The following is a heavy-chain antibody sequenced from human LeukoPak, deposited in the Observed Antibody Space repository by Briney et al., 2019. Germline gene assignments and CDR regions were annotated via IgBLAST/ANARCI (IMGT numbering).Heavy chain of an antibody. V-gene: IGHV3-30*02. CDR3: AKGPYGSGKFYYYYYYMDV. D-gene: IGHD3-10*01. CDR1: GFTFSSYG. CDR2: IRYDGSNK. J-gene: IGHJ6*03. Sequence: PGGSLRLSCAASGFTFSSYGMHWVRQAPGKGLEWVAFIRYDGSNKYYADSVKGRFTISRDNSKNTLYLQMNSLRAEDTAVYYCAKGPYGSGKFYYYYYYMDVWGKGTTVTIS.